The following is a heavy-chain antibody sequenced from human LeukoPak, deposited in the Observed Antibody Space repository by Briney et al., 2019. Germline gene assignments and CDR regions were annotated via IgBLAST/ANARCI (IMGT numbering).Heavy chain of an antibody. CDR2: ITSSSTYM. V-gene: IGHV3-21*01. D-gene: IGHD4-17*01. CDR1: GFTFSSYS. Sequence: GGSLRLSCAASGFTFSSYSMNWVRQVPGKGLEWVSSITSSSTYMFYADSVKGRFTISRDNAKNSLYLQMNSLRAEDTAVYYCARDLVPTTVTTKNLRTTLWDWGQGTLVTVSS. J-gene: IGHJ4*02. CDR3: ARDLVPTTVTTKNLRTTLWD.